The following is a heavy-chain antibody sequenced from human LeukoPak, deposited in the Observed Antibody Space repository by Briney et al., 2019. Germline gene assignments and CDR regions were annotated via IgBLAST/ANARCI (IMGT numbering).Heavy chain of an antibody. CDR3: ARHRSGGSQDDAFDI. J-gene: IGHJ3*02. Sequence: PGGSLSLSCAASGFTFSNYNMNWVRQAPGKGLEWVSSISSSSSYIYYADSVKGRFTISRQNAKNSLFLQMNSLRAEDTAVYYCARHRSGGSQDDAFDIWGQGTMVTVSS. CDR2: ISSSSSYI. V-gene: IGHV3-21*01. D-gene: IGHD2-15*01. CDR1: GFTFSNYN.